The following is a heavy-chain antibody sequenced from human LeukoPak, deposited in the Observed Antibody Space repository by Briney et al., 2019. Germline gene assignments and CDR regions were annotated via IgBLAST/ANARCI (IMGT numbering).Heavy chain of an antibody. CDR3: ARGLAVAGPYYYYYMDV. CDR1: GYTFTSYG. J-gene: IGHJ6*03. V-gene: IGHV1-18*01. CDR2: ISAYNGNT. D-gene: IGHD6-19*01. Sequence: APVKVSCKASGYTFTSYGISWVRQAPGQGLEWMGWISAYNGNTNYAQKLQGRVTMTTDTSTSTAYMELRSLRSDDTAVYYCARGLAVAGPYYYYYMDVWGKGTTVTISS.